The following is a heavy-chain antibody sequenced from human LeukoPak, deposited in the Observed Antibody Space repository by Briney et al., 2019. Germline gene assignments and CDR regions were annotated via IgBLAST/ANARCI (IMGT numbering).Heavy chain of an antibody. CDR3: ASHYG. CDR2: IHMDHRT. J-gene: IGHJ4*02. V-gene: IGHV3-23*01. Sequence: PGGSLRLSCAASGFTFSSYAMHWVRQAPGKGLEWVAGIHMDHRTFYADSVKGRFTISRDNSANTIYLQMNSLRAEDTAIFYCASHYGGGQGTPVTVSS. D-gene: IGHD3-16*01. CDR1: GFTFSSYA.